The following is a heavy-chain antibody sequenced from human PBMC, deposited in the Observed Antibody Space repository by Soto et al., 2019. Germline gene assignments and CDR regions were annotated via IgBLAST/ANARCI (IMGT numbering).Heavy chain of an antibody. CDR1: GDSVSSNSAA. D-gene: IGHD2-8*01. CDR2: TYYRSKWYN. V-gene: IGHV6-1*01. CDR3: ASSSRYCTNGVCYTFDY. Sequence: SQTLSLTCAISGDSVSSNSAAWNWIRQSPSRGLEWLARTYYRSKWYNDYAVSVKSRITINPDTSKNQFSLQLNSVTPEDTVVYYCASSSRYCTNGVCYTFDYWGQGTLVTVSS. J-gene: IGHJ4*02.